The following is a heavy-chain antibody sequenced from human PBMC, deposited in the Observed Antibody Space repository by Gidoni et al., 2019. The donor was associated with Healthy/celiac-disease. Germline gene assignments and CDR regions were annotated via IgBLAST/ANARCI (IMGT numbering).Heavy chain of an antibody. CDR3: ARLTWFGDNYYYYGMDV. CDR1: GGSISSSSYY. Sequence: QLQLQESGPGLVKPSETLSLTCTVSGGSISSSSYYWGWIRQPPGKGLEWIGSIYYSGSTYYNPSLKSRVTISVDTSKNQFSLKLSSVTAADTAVYYCARLTWFGDNYYYYGMDVWGQGTTVTVSS. V-gene: IGHV4-39*01. D-gene: IGHD3-10*01. J-gene: IGHJ6*02. CDR2: IYYSGST.